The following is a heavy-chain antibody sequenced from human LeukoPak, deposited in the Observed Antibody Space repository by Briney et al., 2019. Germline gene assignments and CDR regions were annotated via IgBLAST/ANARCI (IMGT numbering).Heavy chain of an antibody. CDR1: GFTFSSYW. J-gene: IGHJ4*02. V-gene: IGHV3-9*03. Sequence: GGSLRLSCAASGFTFSSYWMHWVRQAPGKGLEWVSGISWNSGSIGYADSVKGRFTISRDNAKNSLYLQMNSLRAEDMALYYCAKDSSSAGLDYWGQGTLVTVSS. CDR2: ISWNSGSI. D-gene: IGHD6-6*01. CDR3: AKDSSSAGLDY.